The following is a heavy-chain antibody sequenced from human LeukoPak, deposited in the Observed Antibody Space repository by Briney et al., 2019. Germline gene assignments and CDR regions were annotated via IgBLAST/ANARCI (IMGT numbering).Heavy chain of an antibody. J-gene: IGHJ4*02. V-gene: IGHV3-7*03. CDR1: GLTFSIHW. D-gene: IGHD2/OR15-2a*01. Sequence: GGSLRLSCVASGLTFSIHWMTWVRQAPGKGLEWVATIKPDGNDKFFVDSVKGRFTISRDNAKTSLFLQMNSLRAEDTAVYYCARDLSQYPYDYWGQGTLVTVSS. CDR3: ARDLSQYPYDY. CDR2: IKPDGNDK.